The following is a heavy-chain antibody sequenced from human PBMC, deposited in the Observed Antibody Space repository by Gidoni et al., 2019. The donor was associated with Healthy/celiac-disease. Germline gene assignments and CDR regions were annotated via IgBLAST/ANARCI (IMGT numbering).Heavy chain of an antibody. CDR3: ARELPAALHLDY. V-gene: IGHV4-61*02. J-gene: IGHJ4*02. CDR1: VGSISSGSYY. Sequence: QVQLQESGPGLVKPSQTLSLTCTVSVGSISSGSYYWSWIRQPAGKGLEWIGRIYTSGSTNYNPSLKSRVTMSVDTSKNQFSLKLSSVTAADTAVYYCARELPAALHLDYWGQGTLVTASS. D-gene: IGHD2-2*01. CDR2: IYTSGST.